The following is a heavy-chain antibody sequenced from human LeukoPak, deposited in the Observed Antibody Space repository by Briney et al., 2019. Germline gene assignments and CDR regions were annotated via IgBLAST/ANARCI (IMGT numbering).Heavy chain of an antibody. D-gene: IGHD5-12*01. J-gene: IGHJ4*02. CDR1: GYTFTSYD. CDR3: ARLGSGYEVDY. Sequence: ASVKVSCEASGYTFTSYDINWVRQAPGQGLEWMGRINPNSGGTNYAQKFQGRVTMTRDTSISTAYMELSRLRSDATAVYYCARLGSGYEVDYWGQGTLVTVSS. V-gene: IGHV1-2*06. CDR2: INPNSGGT.